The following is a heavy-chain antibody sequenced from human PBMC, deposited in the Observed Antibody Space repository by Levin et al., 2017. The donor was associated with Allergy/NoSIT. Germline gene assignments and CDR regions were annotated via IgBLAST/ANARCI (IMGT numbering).Heavy chain of an antibody. J-gene: IGHJ6*02. Sequence: SETLSLTCTVSGGSISSNGYYWGWIRQSPGKGLEWIGTVYYSGSTYYNPSLKRRLTISVDTSKNQFSLKVRYVTAADTAMYYCARHEGCNGGTCYRYYYYAMDGWGQGTTVTVS. D-gene: IGHD2-15*01. CDR3: ARHEGCNGGTCYRYYYYAMDG. CDR1: GGSISSNGYY. V-gene: IGHV4-39*01. CDR2: VYYSGST.